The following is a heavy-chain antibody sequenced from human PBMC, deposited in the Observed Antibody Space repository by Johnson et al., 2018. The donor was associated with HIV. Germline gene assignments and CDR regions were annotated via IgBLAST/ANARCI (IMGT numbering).Heavy chain of an antibody. CDR1: GFTFSSYA. V-gene: IGHV3-30*14. CDR2: VSYDGRNQ. D-gene: IGHD2-2*01. Sequence: QVQLVESGGGVVQPGRSLRLSCAASGFTFSSYAMHWVRQAPGTGLEWVALVSYDGRNQYHADSVKGRFTISRENAKNSVYLQMNSLRPGETAVYYCARRSITSDGFDIWGQGTRVTVSS. CDR3: ARRSITSDGFDI. J-gene: IGHJ3*02.